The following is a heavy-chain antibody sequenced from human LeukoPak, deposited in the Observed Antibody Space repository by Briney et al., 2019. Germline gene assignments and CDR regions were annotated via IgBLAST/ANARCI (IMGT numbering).Heavy chain of an antibody. J-gene: IGHJ6*02. CDR1: GYTFTSYY. Sequence: ASVTVSCKASGYTFTSYYMHWVRQAPGQGLEWMGIINPSGGSTSYAQKFQGRVTMTRDTSTSTVYMELSSLRSEDTAVYYCARADLGYCSGGSCYRSDYYYYYGMDVWGQGTTVTVSS. V-gene: IGHV1-46*01. CDR2: INPSGGST. D-gene: IGHD2-15*01. CDR3: ARADLGYCSGGSCYRSDYYYYYGMDV.